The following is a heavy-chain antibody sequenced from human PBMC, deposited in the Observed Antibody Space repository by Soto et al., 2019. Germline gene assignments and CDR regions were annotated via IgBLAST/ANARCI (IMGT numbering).Heavy chain of an antibody. D-gene: IGHD5-12*01. CDR3: AKGRYSGYDWGDY. Sequence: EVQLLESGGGLVQPGGSLRLSCAASGFTFSSYAMIWVRQAPGKGLEWFAAISGSGGSTYYADAVKVRFTISRANSKNTLYRQMNSLSADDTAVYYCAKGRYSGYDWGDYWDQGTRFTVST. CDR2: ISGSGGST. V-gene: IGHV3-23*01. J-gene: IGHJ4*02. CDR1: GFTFSSYA.